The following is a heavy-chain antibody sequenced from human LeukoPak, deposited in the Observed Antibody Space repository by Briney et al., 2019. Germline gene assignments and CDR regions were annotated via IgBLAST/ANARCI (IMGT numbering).Heavy chain of an antibody. D-gene: IGHD2-2*01. Sequence: LSGVSLRLSCAASGFAFSSYAMTWVRQAPGKGLEWDSAMSGSGGSIYYADSVKGRFTISRDNSKNTLYLQMNSLRADDTAVYYCAKYVRSGPAAPIDYWGQGTLVTVSS. CDR3: AKYVRSGPAAPIDY. V-gene: IGHV3-23*01. CDR2: MSGSGGSI. J-gene: IGHJ4*02. CDR1: GFAFSSYA.